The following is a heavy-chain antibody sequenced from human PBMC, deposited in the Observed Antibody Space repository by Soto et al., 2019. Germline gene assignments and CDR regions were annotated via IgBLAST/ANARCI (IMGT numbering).Heavy chain of an antibody. Sequence: GEALKISCKASGYIIKNYWIGWVRQMPGQGLEWMGIIFPDDSDTRYSPSFQGHVTISVDKSISTAYVQWSSLKASDSAIYYCFRGGVTSRTFDYWGQGTLVTVSS. J-gene: IGHJ4*02. CDR2: IFPDDSDT. V-gene: IGHV5-51*01. CDR1: GYIIKNYW. CDR3: FRGGVTSRTFDY. D-gene: IGHD3-16*01.